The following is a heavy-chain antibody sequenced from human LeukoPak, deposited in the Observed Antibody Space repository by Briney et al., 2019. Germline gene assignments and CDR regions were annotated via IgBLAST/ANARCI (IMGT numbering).Heavy chain of an antibody. V-gene: IGHV3-30*18. CDR3: AKDYGHLFDY. J-gene: IGHJ4*02. D-gene: IGHD3-10*01. CDR1: GFTFSSYV. CDR2: ISYDGSNK. Sequence: GGSLRLSCAASGFTFSSYVMHWVRQAPGKGLEWVAVISYDGSNKYYADSVKGRFTISRDNSKNTLYLQMNSLRAEDTAVYYCAKDYGHLFDYWGQGTLVTVSS.